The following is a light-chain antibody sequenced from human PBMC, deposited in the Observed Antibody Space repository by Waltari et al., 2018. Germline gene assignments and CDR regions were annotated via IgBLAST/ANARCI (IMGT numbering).Light chain of an antibody. V-gene: IGKV1-39*01. Sequence: IRMTQSPSSLSASVGDSVTITCRASQSISRYLIWYQQKSGKAPKLLIYAASSLQSGVPSRFSGSGSGTDFTLTINSLQPEDFATYYCQQSYGNPYTFGQGTKLEIK. CDR1: QSISRY. CDR2: AAS. CDR3: QQSYGNPYT. J-gene: IGKJ2*01.